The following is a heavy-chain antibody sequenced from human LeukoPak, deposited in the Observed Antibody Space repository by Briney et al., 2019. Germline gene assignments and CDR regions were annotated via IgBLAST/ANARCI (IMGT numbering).Heavy chain of an antibody. Sequence: PSETLSLTCAVSGGSISSSRYYWGWIRQPPGKGLEWIGSIYYSGSTYYNPSLKSRVTISVDTSKKQFSLKLSSVTAADTAVYYCARHRMYYYDSSGRGVADAFDIWGQGTMVTVSS. CDR3: ARHRMYYYDSSGRGVADAFDI. D-gene: IGHD3-22*01. CDR2: IYYSGST. V-gene: IGHV4-39*01. CDR1: GGSISSSRYY. J-gene: IGHJ3*02.